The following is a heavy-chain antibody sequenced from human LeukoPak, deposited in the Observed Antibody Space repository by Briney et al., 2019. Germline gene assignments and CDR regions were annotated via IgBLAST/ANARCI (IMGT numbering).Heavy chain of an antibody. J-gene: IGHJ4*02. CDR3: ARTDMVRGVTHDY. V-gene: IGHV4-39*07. CDR2: IYYSGST. D-gene: IGHD3-10*01. CDR1: GGSISSSSYY. Sequence: PSETLSLTCTVSGGSISSSSYYWGWIRQPPGKGLEWIGSIYYSGSTYYNPSLKSRVTISGDTSKNQFSLKLSSVTAADTAVYYCARTDMVRGVTHDYWGQGTLVTVSS.